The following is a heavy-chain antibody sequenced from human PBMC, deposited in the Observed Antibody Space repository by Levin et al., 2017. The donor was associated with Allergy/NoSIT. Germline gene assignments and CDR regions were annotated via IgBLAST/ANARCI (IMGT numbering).Heavy chain of an antibody. CDR3: ARVWEDYGDYADTLNSFDY. D-gene: IGHD4-17*01. V-gene: IGHV1-18*01. J-gene: IGHJ4*02. Sequence: GESLKISCKASGYTFTSYGISWVRQAPGQGLEWMGWISAYNGNTNYAQKLQGRVTMTTDTSTSTAYMELRSLRSDDTAVYYCARVWEDYGDYADTLNSFDYWGQGTLVTVSS. CDR2: ISAYNGNT. CDR1: GYTFTSYG.